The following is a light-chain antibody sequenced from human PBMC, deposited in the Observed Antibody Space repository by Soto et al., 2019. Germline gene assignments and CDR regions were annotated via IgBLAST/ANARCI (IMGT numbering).Light chain of an antibody. CDR1: QSVSSN. CDR3: QQYNNWPLT. Sequence: EIVMTQSPATLSVSPGERATLSCRASQSVSSNLAWYQQKPGQAPRLLIYGASTRATGIPARSSGSGSGTEFTLTISSLQSEDFAVYYCQQYNNWPLTFGGGTKV. V-gene: IGKV3-15*01. CDR2: GAS. J-gene: IGKJ4*01.